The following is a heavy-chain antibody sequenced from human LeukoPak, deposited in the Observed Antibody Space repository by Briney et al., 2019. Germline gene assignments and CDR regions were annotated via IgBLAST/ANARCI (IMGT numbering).Heavy chain of an antibody. Sequence: ASVKVSSKVSGYTLTELSMHWVRQAPGKGHEWMGGFDPEDGETIYAQKFRGRVTMTEDTSTDTAYMELSSLRSEDTAVYYCATSGAMVRGALDYWGQGTLVTVSS. V-gene: IGHV1-24*01. CDR1: GYTLTELS. J-gene: IGHJ4*02. CDR3: ATSGAMVRGALDY. D-gene: IGHD3-10*01. CDR2: FDPEDGET.